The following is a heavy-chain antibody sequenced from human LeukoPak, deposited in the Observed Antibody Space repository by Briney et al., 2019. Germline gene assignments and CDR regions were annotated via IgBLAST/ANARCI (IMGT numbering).Heavy chain of an antibody. J-gene: IGHJ6*02. D-gene: IGHD2-15*01. Sequence: PSETLSLTCTVSGGSISSYCWSWIRQRPGEGLQWIGYICSSGSAYYNASLKSRVSMSTDTSNNQFSLKLNSVTAADTAVYYCARDGGGSLHGMDVWGQGTTVTVSS. CDR1: GGSISSYC. CDR2: ICSSGSA. V-gene: IGHV4-59*06. CDR3: ARDGGGSLHGMDV.